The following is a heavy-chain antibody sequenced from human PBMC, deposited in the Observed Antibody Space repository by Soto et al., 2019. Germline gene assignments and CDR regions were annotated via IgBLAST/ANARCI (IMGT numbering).Heavy chain of an antibody. CDR1: GGSISSYY. J-gene: IGHJ6*03. Sequence: SETLSLTCTVSGGSISSYYWSWIRQPPGKGLEWIGYIYYSGSTNYNPSLKSRVTISVDTSKNQFSLKLSSVTAADTAVYYCARLDYYGSSSGRSYYYYMDVWGKGTTVTVSS. V-gene: IGHV4-59*08. CDR2: IYYSGST. D-gene: IGHD3-10*01. CDR3: ARLDYYGSSSGRSYYYYMDV.